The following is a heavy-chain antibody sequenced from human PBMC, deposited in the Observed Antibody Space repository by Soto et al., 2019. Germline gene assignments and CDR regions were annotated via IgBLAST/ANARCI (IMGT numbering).Heavy chain of an antibody. Sequence: ASVKASCKASGYTFTSYAMHWVSQAPGQMLEWMGWINAGNGNRKYSQKFQGRVTITRGRSSSTAYIVLSSLRSEDTAVYYCESGRRSNAVAGGNWSDPWGQGTLVTVSS. J-gene: IGHJ5*02. CDR3: ESGRRSNAVAGGNWSDP. V-gene: IGHV1-3*01. CDR1: GYTFTSYA. D-gene: IGHD6-19*01. CDR2: INAGNGNR.